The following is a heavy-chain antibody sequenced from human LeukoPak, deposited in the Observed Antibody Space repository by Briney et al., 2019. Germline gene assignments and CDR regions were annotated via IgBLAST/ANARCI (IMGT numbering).Heavy chain of an antibody. CDR3: ARKYSSGWYGWFDP. D-gene: IGHD6-19*01. J-gene: IGHJ5*02. CDR1: GYTFTSYG. Sequence: ASVKVSCKASGYTFTSYGISWVRQAPGQGLEWMGWINTNTGNPTYAQGFTGRFVFSLDTSVSTAYLQISSLKAEDTAVYYCARKYSSGWYGWFDPWGQGTLVTVSS. V-gene: IGHV7-4-1*02. CDR2: INTNTGNP.